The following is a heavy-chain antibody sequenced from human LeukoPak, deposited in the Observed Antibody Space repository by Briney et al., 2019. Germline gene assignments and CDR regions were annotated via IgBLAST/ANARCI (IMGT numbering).Heavy chain of an antibody. V-gene: IGHV3-21*01. J-gene: IGHJ4*02. CDR3: AREGTAAAGTCDY. D-gene: IGHD6-13*01. CDR2: ISSSSSYI. Sequence: GGSLRLSCAASGFTFSSYSMNWVRQAPGKGLEWVSSISSSSSYIYYADSVKGRFTIPRDNAKNSLYLQMNSLRAEDTAVYYCAREGTAAAGTCDYWGQGTLVTVSS. CDR1: GFTFSSYS.